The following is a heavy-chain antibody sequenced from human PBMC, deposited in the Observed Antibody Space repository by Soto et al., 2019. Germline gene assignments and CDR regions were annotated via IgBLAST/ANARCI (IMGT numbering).Heavy chain of an antibody. CDR1: GGSFSGYY. V-gene: IGHV4-34*01. J-gene: IGHJ6*03. CDR3: ASISYGNYYYYYMDV. D-gene: IGHD5-18*01. CDR2: INHSGST. Sequence: QVQLQQWGAGLLKPSETLSLTCAVYGGSFSGYYWSWIRQPPGKGLEWIGEINHSGSTNYNPSLKSRVTISVDTSKNQFSLKLSYVTAADTAVYYCASISYGNYYYYYMDVWGKGTTVTVSS.